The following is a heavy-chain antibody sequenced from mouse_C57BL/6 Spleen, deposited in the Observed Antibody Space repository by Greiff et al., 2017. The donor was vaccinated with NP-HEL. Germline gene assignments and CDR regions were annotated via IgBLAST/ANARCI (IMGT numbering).Heavy chain of an antibody. V-gene: IGHV2-2*01. J-gene: IGHJ4*01. D-gene: IGHD2-4*01. CDR1: GFSLTSYG. CDR3: ARIYDSPAMDY. CDR2: IWSGGST. Sequence: VTLVESGPGLVQPSQSLSITCTVSGFSLTSYGVHWVRQSPGKGLEWLGVIWSGGSTDYNAAFISRLSISKDNSKSQVFFKMNSLQADDTAIYYCARIYDSPAMDYWGQGTSVTVSS.